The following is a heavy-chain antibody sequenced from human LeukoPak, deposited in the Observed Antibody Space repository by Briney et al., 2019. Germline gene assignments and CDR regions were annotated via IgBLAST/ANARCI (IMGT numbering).Heavy chain of an antibody. CDR1: GFAFSSFS. Sequence: GGSLRLSCIASGFAFSSFSTHWVRQAPGKGLEWVAVISYDGSNKYYADSVKGRFTISRDNSKNTLYLQMNSLRPEDTAIYYCAKLFESGTYNNFFHYWGQGTLVTVFS. D-gene: IGHD3-10*01. CDR2: ISYDGSNK. V-gene: IGHV3-30*18. J-gene: IGHJ4*02. CDR3: AKLFESGTYNNFFHY.